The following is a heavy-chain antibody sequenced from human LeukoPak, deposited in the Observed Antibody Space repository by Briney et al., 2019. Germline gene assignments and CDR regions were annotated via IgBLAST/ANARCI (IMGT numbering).Heavy chain of an antibody. V-gene: IGHV1-18*01. CDR2: ISAYNGNT. CDR1: GYTFTSYG. CDR3: ARDIPGDRAYYYDSSGYSDDAFDT. J-gene: IGHJ3*02. D-gene: IGHD3-22*01. Sequence: ASVKVSCKASGYTFTSYGISWVRQAPGQGLEWIGWISAYNGNTNYAQKLQGRVTMTTDTSTSTAYMELRSLRSDDTAVYYCARDIPGDRAYYYDSSGYSDDAFDTWGQGTMVTVSS.